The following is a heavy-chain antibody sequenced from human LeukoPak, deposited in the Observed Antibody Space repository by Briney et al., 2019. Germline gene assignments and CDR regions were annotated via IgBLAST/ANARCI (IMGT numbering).Heavy chain of an antibody. J-gene: IGHJ2*01. D-gene: IGHD3-16*01. Sequence: GESLKISCKGSGYIFTNYWIAWVRQMPGKGLEWMGITHPGNSDTRYSPSFQGQVTISVDKSTATAYLQWSSLKASDSAIYYCARTPGSTDYRGYQYWFFDLWGRGTLVTVSS. V-gene: IGHV5-51*01. CDR2: THPGNSDT. CDR1: GYIFTNYW. CDR3: ARTPGSTDYRGYQYWFFDL.